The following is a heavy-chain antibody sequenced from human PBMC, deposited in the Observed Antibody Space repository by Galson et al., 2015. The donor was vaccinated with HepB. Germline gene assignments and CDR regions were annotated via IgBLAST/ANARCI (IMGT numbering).Heavy chain of an antibody. D-gene: IGHD6-13*01. J-gene: IGHJ3*02. V-gene: IGHV4-61*02. CDR3: ARAAGTPGIAEAAALDI. Sequence: TVSGGSVSSGSYYWSWIRQPAGKGLEWIGRIHKSGSTSDNPSLNSRVVISIDTSKNQFSLKLSSVTAADTAVYFCARAAGTPGIAEAAALDIWGQGTMVTVSS. CDR1: GGSVSSGSYY. CDR2: IHKSGST.